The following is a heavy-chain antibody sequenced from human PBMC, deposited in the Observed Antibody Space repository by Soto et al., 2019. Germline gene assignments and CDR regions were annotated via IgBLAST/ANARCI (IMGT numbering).Heavy chain of an antibody. V-gene: IGHV4-34*01. Sequence: SETLSLTCVVSGGPLSDYFWSWIRQPPGMALEWIGEINHLGSINYNPSLKSRVTMSVDTSKNQFSLTLNSLTAADTAPYYCARGGISHWAYFYYMDVWDRGTTVTVSS. D-gene: IGHD2-21*01. J-gene: IGHJ6*03. CDR3: ARGGISHWAYFYYMDV. CDR1: GGPLSDYF. CDR2: INHLGSI.